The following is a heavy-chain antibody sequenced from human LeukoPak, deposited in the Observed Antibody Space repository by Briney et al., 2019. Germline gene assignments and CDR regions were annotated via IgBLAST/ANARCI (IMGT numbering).Heavy chain of an antibody. V-gene: IGHV1-69*13. CDR1: GGTFSSYA. J-gene: IGHJ6*03. CDR3: ATLFSPPYGDYFEHNRPHMDV. CDR2: IIPIFGTA. D-gene: IGHD4-17*01. Sequence: ASVKVSCKASGGTFSSYAISWVRQAPGQGLEWMGGIIPIFGTANYAQKFQGRVTITAEESTSTAYMELSSLRSEDTAVYYCATLFSPPYGDYFEHNRPHMDVWGKGTTVTVSS.